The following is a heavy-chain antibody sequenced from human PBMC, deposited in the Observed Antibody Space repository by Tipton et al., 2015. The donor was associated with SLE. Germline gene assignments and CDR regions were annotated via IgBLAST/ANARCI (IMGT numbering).Heavy chain of an antibody. Sequence: LRLSCTVSGDSISSYYWGWVRQSPGKGLEWIGHIYSRGSTYYNPSLESRVTISVDTSENKFSLRLISLTAADTAVYYCARGDRLPSHVSWYFDLWGRGTLVTVSS. D-gene: IGHD3-16*01. CDR3: ARGDRLPSHVSWYFDL. J-gene: IGHJ2*01. V-gene: IGHV4-39*07. CDR1: GDSISSYY. CDR2: IYSRGST.